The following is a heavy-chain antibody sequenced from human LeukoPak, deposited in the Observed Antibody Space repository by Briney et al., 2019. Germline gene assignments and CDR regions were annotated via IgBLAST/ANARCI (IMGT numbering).Heavy chain of an antibody. Sequence: SETLSLTCAVYGGSFSGYYWSWIRQPPGKGLEWIGEINHSGSTDYNPSLKSRVTISVDTSKNQFSLKLSSVTAADTAVYYCATIAAPPEGEWGQGTLVTVSS. D-gene: IGHD6-6*01. CDR1: GGSFSGYY. CDR2: INHSGST. V-gene: IGHV4-34*01. CDR3: ATIAAPPEGE. J-gene: IGHJ4*02.